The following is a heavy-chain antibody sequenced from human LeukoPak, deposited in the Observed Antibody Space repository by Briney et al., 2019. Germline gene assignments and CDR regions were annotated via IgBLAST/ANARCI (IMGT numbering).Heavy chain of an antibody. Sequence: GGSLRLSCAASGFTVSTNYMTWVRQAPGKGLELVSFIYSDGRTYYADSVKGRFTISRDNSKNTLYLQMNSLRAEDTAVYYCAREWRGSVDAFDIWGQGTMVTVSS. CDR1: GFTVSTNY. CDR3: AREWRGSVDAFDI. D-gene: IGHD3-10*01. V-gene: IGHV3-53*01. J-gene: IGHJ3*02. CDR2: IYSDGRT.